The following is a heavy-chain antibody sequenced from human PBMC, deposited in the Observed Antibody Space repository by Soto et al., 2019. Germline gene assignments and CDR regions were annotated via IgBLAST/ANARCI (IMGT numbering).Heavy chain of an antibody. D-gene: IGHD3-22*01. CDR3: ARQASGYYYGWFDP. CDR1: GGSISSYY. V-gene: IGHV4-59*08. J-gene: IGHJ5*02. Sequence: LSLTCTVSGGSISSYYWSWIRQPPGKGLEWIGYIYYSGGTNYNPSLKSRVTMSVDTSNNQFSLKLSSVTAADTAVYYCARQASGYYYGWFDPWGQGTLVTVSS. CDR2: IYYSGGT.